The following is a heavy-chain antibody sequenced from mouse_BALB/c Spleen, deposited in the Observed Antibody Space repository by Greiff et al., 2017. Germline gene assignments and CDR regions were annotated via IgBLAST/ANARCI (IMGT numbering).Heavy chain of an antibody. D-gene: IGHD2-14*01. CDR3: AREGYDVGYYYAMDY. CDR1: GYTFTSYW. Sequence: QVQLKQPGAELVKPGAPVKLSCKASGYTFTSYWMNWVKQRPGRGLEWIGRIDPSDSETHYNQKFKDKATLTVDKSSSTAYIQLSSLTSEDSAVYYCAREGYDVGYYYAMDYWGQGTSVTVSS. V-gene: IGHV1-69*02. J-gene: IGHJ4*01. CDR2: IDPSDSET.